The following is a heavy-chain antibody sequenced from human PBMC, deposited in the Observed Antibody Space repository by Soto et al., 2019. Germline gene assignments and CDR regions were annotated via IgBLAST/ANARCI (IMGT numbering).Heavy chain of an antibody. CDR3: TRDLGGESDY. J-gene: IGHJ4*02. CDR2: IKQDGSEK. D-gene: IGHD3-16*01. CDR1: GFTFSSYW. Sequence: GGSLRLSCAASGFTFSSYWMSWVRRAPGKGPEWVANIKQDGSEKYYVDSVKGRFTISRDNGKNTLYLQMNSLRAEDTAVYYCTRDLGGESDYWGQGTLVTVSS. V-gene: IGHV3-7*03.